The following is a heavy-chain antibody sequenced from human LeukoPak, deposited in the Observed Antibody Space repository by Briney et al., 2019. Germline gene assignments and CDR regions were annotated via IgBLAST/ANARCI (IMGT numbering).Heavy chain of an antibody. J-gene: IGHJ4*02. Sequence: ASVKVSCKASGYTFTSYAMHWVRQAPGQRLEWMGWINAGNGNTKYSQKFQGRVTITRDTSASTAYMELSSLRSEDTAVYYYARDLPHSSSWFDYWGQGTLVTVSS. V-gene: IGHV1-3*01. CDR1: GYTFTSYA. CDR3: ARDLPHSSSWFDY. CDR2: INAGNGNT. D-gene: IGHD6-13*01.